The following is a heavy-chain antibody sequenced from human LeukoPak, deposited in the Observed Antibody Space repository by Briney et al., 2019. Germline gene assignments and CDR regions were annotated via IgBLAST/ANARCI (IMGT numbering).Heavy chain of an antibody. V-gene: IGHV1-2*06. CDR1: GYTFTGYY. Sequence: ASVKVSCKASGYTFTGYYMHWVRQAPGQGLEWMGRINPNSGGTNYAQKFQGRVTMTRDTSISTAYMELSRLRSDDTAVYSCASRVWGRLGGYDYWGQGTLVTVSS. CDR3: ASRVWGRLGGYDY. CDR2: INPNSGGT. J-gene: IGHJ4*02. D-gene: IGHD3-16*01.